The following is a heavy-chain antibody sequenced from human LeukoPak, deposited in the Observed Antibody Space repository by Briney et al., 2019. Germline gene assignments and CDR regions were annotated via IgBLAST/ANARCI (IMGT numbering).Heavy chain of an antibody. V-gene: IGHV4-59*12. CDR2: IYYRGST. J-gene: IGHJ2*01. D-gene: IGHD4-23*01. CDR3: ARESRTVVSDPGYFDL. Sequence: SETLSLTCAVSGGPLTSYYWSWIRQPPRKGLEWIGFIYYRGSTNYNPSLESRVTISVDKSKNQFSLKLSSVTAADTAVYYCARESRTVVSDPGYFDLWGRGTLVTVSS. CDR1: GGPLTSYY.